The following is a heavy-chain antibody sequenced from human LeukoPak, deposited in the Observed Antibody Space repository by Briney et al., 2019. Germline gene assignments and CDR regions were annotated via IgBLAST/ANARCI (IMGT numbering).Heavy chain of an antibody. CDR2: IRSNAYGGTI. J-gene: IGHJ3*02. D-gene: IGHD2-2*01. CDR3: TRGGDFGVPAPLGIDAFDI. Sequence: GGSLRLSCTGSGFTFGHYAMAWVRQAPGKGLEWVGFIRSNAYGGTIEYAASVKGRFTISRDNSKGIAYLQMDSLRTEDTAVYYCTRGGDFGVPAPLGIDAFDIWGQGTMVTVSS. V-gene: IGHV3-49*04. CDR1: GFTFGHYA.